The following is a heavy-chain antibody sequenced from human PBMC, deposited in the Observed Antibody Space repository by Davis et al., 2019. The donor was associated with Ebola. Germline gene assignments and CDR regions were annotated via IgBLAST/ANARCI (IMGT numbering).Heavy chain of an antibody. V-gene: IGHV1-2*04. CDR2: INPNSGGT. CDR3: ARVSHCSGGSCYPGGMDV. J-gene: IGHJ6*02. CDR1: GYTFTGYY. D-gene: IGHD2-15*01. Sequence: AASVKVSCKASGYTFTGYYMRWVRQAPGQGLEWMGWINPNSGGTNYAQKFQGWVTMTRDTSISTAYMELSRLRSDDTAVYYCARVSHCSGGSCYPGGMDVWGQGTTVTVSS.